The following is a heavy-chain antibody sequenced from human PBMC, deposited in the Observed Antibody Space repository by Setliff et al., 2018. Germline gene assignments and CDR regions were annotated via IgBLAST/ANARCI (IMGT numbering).Heavy chain of an antibody. CDR2: IYYSGST. V-gene: IGHV4-59*01. CDR3: ARGYSGYDYLKPFDY. CDR1: GGSISSYY. D-gene: IGHD5-12*01. J-gene: IGHJ4*02. Sequence: PSETLSLTCTVSGGSISSYYWSWIRQPPGKRLEWIGYIYYSGSTNYNPSLESRVTISVDTSKNQFSLRLNSATAADTAVYYCARGYSGYDYLKPFDYWGQGTLVTVSS.